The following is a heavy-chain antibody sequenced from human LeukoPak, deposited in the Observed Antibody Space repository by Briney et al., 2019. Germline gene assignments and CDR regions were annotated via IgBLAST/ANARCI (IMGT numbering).Heavy chain of an antibody. CDR3: GGGGGDYYGSGSYDY. CDR1: GGSISSGAYY. D-gene: IGHD3-10*01. CDR2: IYDSGST. Sequence: PSETLSLTCTVSGGSISSGAYYWSWIRQHPGTGLDWIGYIYDSGSTYYNPSLKSRVTISVDTSKNQFSLKLSSVTAADPAVYYWGGGGGDYYGSGSYDYWGQGTLVTVSS. J-gene: IGHJ4*02. V-gene: IGHV4-31*03.